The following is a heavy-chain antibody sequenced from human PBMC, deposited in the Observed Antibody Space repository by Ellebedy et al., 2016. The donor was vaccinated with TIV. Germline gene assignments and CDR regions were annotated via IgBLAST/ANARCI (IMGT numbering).Heavy chain of an antibody. CDR1: GGSISGYY. V-gene: IGHV4-59*01. D-gene: IGHD3-9*01. CDR3: ARFLTSGQTGFAFDI. J-gene: IGHJ3*02. CDR2: IFHTGGT. Sequence: MPSETLSLTCTVSGGSISGYYWSWIRQPPHKGLEWIGHIFHTGGTSYNSSAQSRISITLDKSKNQFSLTLNSVTAADTAVYHCARFLTSGQTGFAFDIWGHGTTVTVSS.